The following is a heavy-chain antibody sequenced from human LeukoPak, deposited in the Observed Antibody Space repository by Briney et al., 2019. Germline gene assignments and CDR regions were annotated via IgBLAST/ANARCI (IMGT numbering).Heavy chain of an antibody. D-gene: IGHD6-19*01. J-gene: IGHJ4*02. CDR2: ISYDGSNK. CDR1: GSTFSSYA. CDR3: ARHLQAVAGMGYFDY. V-gene: IGHV3-30-3*01. Sequence: GGSLRLSCAASGSTFSSYAMHWVRQAPGKGLEWVAVISYDGSNKYYADSVKGRFTISRDNSKNTLYLQMNSLRAEDTAVYYCARHLQAVAGMGYFDYWGQGTLVTVSS.